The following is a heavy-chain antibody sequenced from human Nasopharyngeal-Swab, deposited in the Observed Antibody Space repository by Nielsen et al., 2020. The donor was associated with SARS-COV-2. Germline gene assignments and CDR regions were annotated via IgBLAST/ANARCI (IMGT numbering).Heavy chain of an antibody. Sequence: GESLKISCAASGFTFSSYWMSWVRQAPGKGLEWVANIKQDGSEKYYVDSVKGRFTISRDNAKNSLSLQMNSLRAEDTALYYCVRDYQNYWGQGTLVTVSS. CDR3: VRDYQNY. J-gene: IGHJ4*02. D-gene: IGHD3-16*02. CDR1: GFTFSSYW. V-gene: IGHV3-7*01. CDR2: IKQDGSEK.